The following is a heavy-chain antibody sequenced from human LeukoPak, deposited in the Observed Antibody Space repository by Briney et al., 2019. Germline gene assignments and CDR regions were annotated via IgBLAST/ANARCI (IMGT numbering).Heavy chain of an antibody. V-gene: IGHV3-7*01. Sequence: GGALRLSCAASGFTFSSYWMSWVRQAPGKGLEWVANIKHDGSEKYYVDSVKGRFTISRDNAKNSLYLQMNSLRAEDTAVYCCARRLGLGFGEYSNNWFDPWGQGTLVTVSS. D-gene: IGHD3-10*01. CDR1: GFTFSSYW. CDR3: ARRLGLGFGEYSNNWFDP. CDR2: IKHDGSEK. J-gene: IGHJ5*02.